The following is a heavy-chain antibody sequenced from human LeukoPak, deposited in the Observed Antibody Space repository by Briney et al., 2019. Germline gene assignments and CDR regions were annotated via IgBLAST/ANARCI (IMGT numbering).Heavy chain of an antibody. CDR1: GFTFSNYG. CDR3: AKGLMGRFLGDFDY. J-gene: IGHJ4*02. D-gene: IGHD3-3*01. CDR2: IRSDESDK. Sequence: GGSLRLSCATSGFTFSNYGMHWIRQTPGKGLEWVAFIRSDESDKYYAESVKGRFTISRDNSRNTLYLQMNSLRAEDTTIYYCAKGLMGRFLGDFDYWGQGTLVTVSS. V-gene: IGHV3-30*02.